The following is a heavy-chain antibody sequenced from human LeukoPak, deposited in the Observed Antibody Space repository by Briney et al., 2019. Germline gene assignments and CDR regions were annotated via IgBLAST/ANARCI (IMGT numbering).Heavy chain of an antibody. J-gene: IGHJ6*04. D-gene: IGHD3-10*02. Sequence: GGSLRLSCKASGLRFSRGGMHWIRQVPGKGLEWVSASSSSDDGKWYAEPVKGRFTISRDNAKNSLYLQMNSLRAEDTAVYYCAELGITMIGGVWGKGTTVTISS. CDR1: GLRFSRGG. V-gene: IGHV3-21*01. CDR2: SSSSDDGK. CDR3: AELGITMIGGV.